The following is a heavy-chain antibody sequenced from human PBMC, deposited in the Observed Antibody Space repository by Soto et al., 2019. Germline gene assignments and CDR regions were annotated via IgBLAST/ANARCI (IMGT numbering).Heavy chain of an antibody. CDR3: ARERSSENCSSTSCSYYYYYMDV. Sequence: SETLSLTCTVSGGSISSGDYYWSWIRQPPGKGLEWIGYIYYSGSTYYNPSLKSRVTISVDKSKNQFSLKLSSVTAADTAVYYCARERSSENCSSTSCSYYYYYMDVWGKGTTVTVSS. CDR2: IYYSGST. J-gene: IGHJ6*03. V-gene: IGHV4-30-4*01. CDR1: GGSISSGDYY. D-gene: IGHD2-2*01.